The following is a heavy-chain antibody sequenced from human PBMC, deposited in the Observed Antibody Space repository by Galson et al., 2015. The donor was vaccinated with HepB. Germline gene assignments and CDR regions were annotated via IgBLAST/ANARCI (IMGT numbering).Heavy chain of an antibody. CDR1: GGSISSGGYY. D-gene: IGHD3-3*01. CDR3: AREQDYDFWSGYYPNYYYGMDV. CDR2: IYYSGST. J-gene: IGHJ6*02. Sequence: LSLTCTVSGGSISSGGYYWSWIRQHPGKGLEWIGYIYYSGSTYYNPSLKSRVTISVDTSKNQFSLKLSSVTAADTAVYYCAREQDYDFWSGYYPNYYYGMDVWGQGTTVTVSS. V-gene: IGHV4-31*03.